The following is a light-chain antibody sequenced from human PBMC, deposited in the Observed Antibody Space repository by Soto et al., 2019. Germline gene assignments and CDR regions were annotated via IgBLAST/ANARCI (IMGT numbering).Light chain of an antibody. V-gene: IGLV1-47*01. CDR3: SSYAGSNNFVV. Sequence: QSVLTQPPSASGTPGQRVSISCSGSRSNIGRNYVYWYQQLPGTAPKLLIQRNNERPSGVPDRFSGSKSGNTASLTVSGLQAEDEADYYCSSYAGSNNFVVFGGGTKLTVL. CDR2: RNN. CDR1: RSNIGRNY. J-gene: IGLJ2*01.